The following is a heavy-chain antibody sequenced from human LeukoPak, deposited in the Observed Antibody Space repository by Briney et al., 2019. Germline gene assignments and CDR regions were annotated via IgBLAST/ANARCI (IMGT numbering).Heavy chain of an antibody. CDR3: ARGGGVAGTGEYYFDY. CDR2: ISGSGGST. Sequence: PGGSLRLSCAASGFTFSSYAMSWVRQVPGKGLEWVSAISGSGGSTYYADSVKGRFTISRDNSKNTLYLQMNSLRAEDTAVYYCARGGGVAGTGEYYFDYWGQGTLVTVSS. J-gene: IGHJ4*02. D-gene: IGHD6-19*01. CDR1: GFTFSSYA. V-gene: IGHV3-23*01.